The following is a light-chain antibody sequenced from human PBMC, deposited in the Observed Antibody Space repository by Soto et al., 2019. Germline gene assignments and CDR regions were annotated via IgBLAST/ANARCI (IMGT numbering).Light chain of an antibody. V-gene: IGKV3-20*01. J-gene: IGKJ1*01. CDR3: QQYGSSRWT. CDR1: QSVSSNY. Sequence: EIVLTQSPGTLSLSPGERVTLSCRASQSVSSNYLARYQQKPGQAPRLLIYGASSRATGIPDRFSGSGSGTDFTLAISRLEPEDFAVYYCQQYGSSRWTFGQGTKVDIK. CDR2: GAS.